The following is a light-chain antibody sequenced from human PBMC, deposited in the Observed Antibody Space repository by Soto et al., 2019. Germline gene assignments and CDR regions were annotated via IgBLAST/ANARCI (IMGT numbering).Light chain of an antibody. CDR3: QVWYSSTDLYV. CDR1: NIGSES. Sequence: SYELIQPPSVSVAPGQTARITCGGNNIGSESVHWYQQRPGQAPVLVVYDDSDRPSGIPERFSGSNSANTATLTISRVEAGDEAHYYCQVWYSSTDLYVFGSGTKVTVL. CDR2: DDS. J-gene: IGLJ1*01. V-gene: IGLV3-21*02.